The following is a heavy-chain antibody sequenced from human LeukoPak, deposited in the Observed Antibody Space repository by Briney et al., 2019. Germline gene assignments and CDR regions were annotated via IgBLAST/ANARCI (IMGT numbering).Heavy chain of an antibody. CDR3: AREGGDCGGDCLDY. J-gene: IGHJ4*02. CDR2: IRNSGSTI. CDR1: GFTFSSYE. D-gene: IGHD2-21*01. V-gene: IGHV3-48*03. Sequence: AGGSMRLSCAASGFTFSSYEMNGVRQAPGKRLEWVSYIRNSGSTIFYADSVKGRFTISRDNAKNSLYLQMNSLRAEDTAVYYCAREGGDCGGDCLDYWGQGTLVTVSS.